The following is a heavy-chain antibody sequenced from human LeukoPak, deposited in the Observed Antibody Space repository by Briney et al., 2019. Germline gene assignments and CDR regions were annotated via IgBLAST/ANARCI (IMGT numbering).Heavy chain of an antibody. CDR3: ARDGDYVVDY. CDR1: GYTFSSYG. CDR2: INSYNGDT. V-gene: IGHV1-18*01. Sequence: ASLKVSCKAFGYTFSSYGISWVRQAPGQGLEWMGWINSYNGDTQYAQNLQGRVTMTTDTSTSTAYMELRSLRSDDTAVYYCARDGDYVVDYWGQGTLVTVSS. D-gene: IGHD4-17*01. J-gene: IGHJ4*02.